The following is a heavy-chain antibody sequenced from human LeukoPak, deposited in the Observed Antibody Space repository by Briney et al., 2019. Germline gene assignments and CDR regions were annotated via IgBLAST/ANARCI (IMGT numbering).Heavy chain of an antibody. CDR3: VRSSGRYSNL. J-gene: IGHJ5*02. Sequence: ASVKVSCKASGYTFTDYGVSWVRQAPGQGLEWMGWISAYDGKTKFEPKVQDRVTLTIDTSATTAFMDLRSLRFDDTAVYYCVRSSGRYSNLWGQGTLVIVSS. CDR2: ISAYDGKT. D-gene: IGHD1-26*01. CDR1: GYTFTDYG. V-gene: IGHV1-18*01.